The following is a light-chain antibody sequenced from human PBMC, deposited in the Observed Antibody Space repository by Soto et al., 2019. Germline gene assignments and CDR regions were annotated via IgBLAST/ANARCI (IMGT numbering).Light chain of an antibody. Sequence: EIVLTQSPGTLSLSPGERGTLSCRASQSVSSNYLAWYQQKPGQAPRLLIYGASTRATGIPARFSGSGSGTEFTLTISSLQSEDFAVYYCQQYNNWPPLTFGGGTKVEIK. J-gene: IGKJ4*01. CDR1: QSVSSN. CDR3: QQYNNWPPLT. CDR2: GAS. V-gene: IGKV3-15*01.